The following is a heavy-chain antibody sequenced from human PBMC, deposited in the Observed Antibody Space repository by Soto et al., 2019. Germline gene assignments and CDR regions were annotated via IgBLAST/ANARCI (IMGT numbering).Heavy chain of an antibody. D-gene: IGHD5-12*01. CDR3: ARDRGGYNLDY. CDR2: IYYSGST. J-gene: IGHJ4*02. V-gene: IGHV4-59*01. CDR1: GGSISSYY. Sequence: KPSETLSLTCTVSGGSISSYYWSWIRQPPGKGLEWIGYIYYSGSTNYNPSLKSRVTISVDTSKNQFSLKLSSVTAADTAVYYCARDRGGYNLDYWGQGTLVTVSS.